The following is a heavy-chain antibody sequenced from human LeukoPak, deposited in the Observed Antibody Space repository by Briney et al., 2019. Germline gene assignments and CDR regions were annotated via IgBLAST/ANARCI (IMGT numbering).Heavy chain of an antibody. CDR1: DGSISSYY. CDR3: ARAALYFDSSAYSYYFDY. J-gene: IGHJ4*02. CDR2: IYNSGST. V-gene: IGHV4-59*01. D-gene: IGHD3-22*01. Sequence: SETLSLTCTVSDGSISSYYWSWIRQPPGKGLEWIGNIYNSGSTNYNPSLKSRVTMSVDPSKNQFSLRLSSVTAADTAVYFCARAALYFDSSAYSYYFDYWGQGTLVTVSS.